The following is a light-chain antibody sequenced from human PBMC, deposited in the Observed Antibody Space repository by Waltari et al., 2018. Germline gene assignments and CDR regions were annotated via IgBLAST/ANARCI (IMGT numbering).Light chain of an antibody. CDR3: QQYSSSPQT. CDR1: QSILNSSNHKNY. CDR2: WAS. Sequence: DIVLTQSPDSMAVSLGERATINCNSSQSILNSSNHKNYLSWYQQKTGQSHKLLIYWASTRKSGVPDRFTGSGSWTDFTLTISSLQAEDVAVYYCQQYSSSPQTFGQGTKLEIK. V-gene: IGKV4-1*01. J-gene: IGKJ2*01.